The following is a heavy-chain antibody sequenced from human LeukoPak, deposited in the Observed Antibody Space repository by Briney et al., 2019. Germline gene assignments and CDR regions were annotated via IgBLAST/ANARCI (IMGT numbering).Heavy chain of an antibody. J-gene: IGHJ4*02. CDR2: ISGSGGST. V-gene: IGHV3-23*01. CDR3: AKPQTTVTTYQYVYY. D-gene: IGHD4-11*01. CDR1: GFTFSSYA. Sequence: GGSLRLSCAASGFTFSSYAMSWVRQAPGKGLEWVSAISGSGGSTYYADSVKGRFTISRDNSKHTLYLQMNSLRAEDPAVYYCAKPQTTVTTYQYVYYWGQGTLVTVSS.